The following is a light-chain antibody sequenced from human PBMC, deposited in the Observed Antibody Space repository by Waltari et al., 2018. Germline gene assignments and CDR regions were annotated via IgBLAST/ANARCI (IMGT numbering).Light chain of an antibody. CDR3: QVWDDVTDSGV. CDR1: NIGSKS. J-gene: IGLJ3*02. CDR2: YDS. Sequence: YVLTQPPSVSVDPGKTARLTCGGDNIGSKSVSWYQQKPGQAPVLVMFYDSDRPSEIPGRCACSNTGNTATLTISWVEAGDEADYHCQVWDDVTDSGVFGGGTKLTVL. V-gene: IGLV3-21*04.